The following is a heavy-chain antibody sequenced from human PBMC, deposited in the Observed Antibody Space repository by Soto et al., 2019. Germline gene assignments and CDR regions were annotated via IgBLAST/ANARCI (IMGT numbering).Heavy chain of an antibody. Sequence: QVQLVQSGAEVKKPGASVRVSCKASGYSFSSHYMHWVKQAPGQGLEWLGIINPTGSSTTYAQKFQGRVTWAAETDTKTVYMELRSLRSADTARYYCASSCADYGGNLDPLGQGTLGSVSA. J-gene: IGHJ5*02. CDR2: INPTGSST. CDR1: GYSFSSHY. D-gene: IGHD3-10*01. CDR3: ASSCADYGGNLDP. V-gene: IGHV1-46*01.